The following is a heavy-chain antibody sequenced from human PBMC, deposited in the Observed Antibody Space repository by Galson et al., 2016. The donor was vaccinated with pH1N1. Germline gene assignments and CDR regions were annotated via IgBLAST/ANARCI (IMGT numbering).Heavy chain of an antibody. Sequence: SLRLSCAASGFGFSSYAMSWVRQAPGKGLEWVSSVSGSGGYTYDADSVKGRFTISRDNSNSTLYLQMSSLRVEDTALYYCAKANFGGYDLDAFDIWGQGTMVTVSS. CDR2: VSGSGGYT. CDR3: AKANFGGYDLDAFDI. J-gene: IGHJ3*02. V-gene: IGHV3-23*01. D-gene: IGHD5-12*01. CDR1: GFGFSSYA.